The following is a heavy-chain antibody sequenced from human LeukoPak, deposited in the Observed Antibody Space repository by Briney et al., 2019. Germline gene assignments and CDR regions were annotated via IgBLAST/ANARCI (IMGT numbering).Heavy chain of an antibody. J-gene: IGHJ4*02. CDR1: GFIFSNYW. V-gene: IGHV3-7*03. CDR3: AREDHSNYEY. D-gene: IGHD4-11*01. CDR2: IKQDGTET. Sequence: QPGGSLRLSCAASGFIFSNYWMSWVRQAPGKGLEWVASIKQDGTETHYVDSVKGRFTISKDNAKNSPYLQLDSLRAEDTAVYYCAREDHSNYEYWGQGTLVTVSP.